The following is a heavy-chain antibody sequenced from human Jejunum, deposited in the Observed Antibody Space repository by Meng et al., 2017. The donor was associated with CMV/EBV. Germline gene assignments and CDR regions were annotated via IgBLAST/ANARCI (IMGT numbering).Heavy chain of an antibody. D-gene: IGHD2-21*01. Sequence: CSFSGASIGSGTYCWSWIRQHPGKGLEWIGFIHSTGSTHYNPSLRSRVSISADTSNNLFSLTLTSVTAADTAIYYCARDTIRDGVDYWGQGTLVTVSS. CDR1: GASIGSGTYC. CDR2: IHSTGST. V-gene: IGHV4-31*03. CDR3: ARDTIRDGVDY. J-gene: IGHJ4*02.